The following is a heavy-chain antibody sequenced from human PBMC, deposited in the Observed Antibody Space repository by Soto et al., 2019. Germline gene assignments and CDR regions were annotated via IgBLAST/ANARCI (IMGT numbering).Heavy chain of an antibody. CDR2: ISYDGSNK. Sequence: QVQLVESGGGVVQHGRSLRLSCAASGFTFSSYAMHWVRQAPGKGLEWVAVISYDGSNKYYADSVKGRFTISRDNSKNTLYLQMNSLRAEDTAVYYCARNPYDSSGYYDYWGQGTLVTVSS. D-gene: IGHD3-22*01. CDR1: GFTFSSYA. J-gene: IGHJ4*02. V-gene: IGHV3-30-3*01. CDR3: ARNPYDSSGYYDY.